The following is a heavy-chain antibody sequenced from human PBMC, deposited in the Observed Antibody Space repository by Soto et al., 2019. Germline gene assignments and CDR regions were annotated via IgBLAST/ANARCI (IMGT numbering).Heavy chain of an antibody. CDR2: INTDGSII. CDR3: ARDTDGLHY. CDR1: GLIFSNYK. J-gene: IGHJ4*02. Sequence: QPGGSLRLSCAASGLIFSNYKMHWVRQAPGKGLVWVSRINTDGSIIDYADSVKGRFTVSRDNAKNTLYLQMNSLRADDTAVYYCARDTDGLHYWGQGTQVTVSS. V-gene: IGHV3-74*01.